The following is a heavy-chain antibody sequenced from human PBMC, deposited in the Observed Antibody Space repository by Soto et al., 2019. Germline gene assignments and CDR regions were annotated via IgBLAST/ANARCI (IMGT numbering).Heavy chain of an antibody. V-gene: IGHV4-39*07. D-gene: IGHD2-2*02. CDR1: GGSISSGGYY. CDR3: ARGAFRSPYRGLDY. CDR2: INHSGST. J-gene: IGHJ4*02. Sequence: ASETLSLTCTVSGGSISSGGYYWSWIRQPPGKGLEWIGEINHSGSTNYNPSLKSRVTISVDTSKNQFSLKLSSVTAADTAVYYCARGAFRSPYRGLDYWGQGTLVTVPS.